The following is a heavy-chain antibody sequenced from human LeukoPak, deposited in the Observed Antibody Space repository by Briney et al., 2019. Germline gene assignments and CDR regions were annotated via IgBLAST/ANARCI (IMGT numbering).Heavy chain of an antibody. Sequence: ASVKVSCKASGYTFTSYYMHWVRQAPGQGLEWMGIINPSGGSTSYAQEFQGRVTMTRDTSTSTVYMEVSSLRSEDTAVYYCARRNYYYYGMDVWGQGTTVTVSS. CDR2: INPSGGST. V-gene: IGHV1-46*01. CDR1: GYTFTSYY. CDR3: ARRNYYYYGMDV. J-gene: IGHJ6*02.